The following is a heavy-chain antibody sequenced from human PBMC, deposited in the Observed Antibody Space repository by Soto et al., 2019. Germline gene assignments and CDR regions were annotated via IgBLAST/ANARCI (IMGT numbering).Heavy chain of an antibody. CDR2: IYYSGST. J-gene: IGHJ2*01. CDR3: ARRAVLGYCSGGSCSEGWYFDL. V-gene: IGHV4-59*08. D-gene: IGHD2-15*01. Sequence: SETLSLTCTVSGGSISSYYWSWIRQPPGKGLEWIGYIYYSGSTNYNPSLKSRVTISVDTSKNQFSLKLSSVTAADTAVYYCARRAVLGYCSGGSCSEGWYFDLWGRGTLVTVSS. CDR1: GGSISSYY.